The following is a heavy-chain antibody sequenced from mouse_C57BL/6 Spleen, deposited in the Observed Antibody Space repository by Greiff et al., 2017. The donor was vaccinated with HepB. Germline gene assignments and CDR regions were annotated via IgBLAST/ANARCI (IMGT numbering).Heavy chain of an antibody. CDR3: TRENGYDGYYFDY. CDR2: ISSGGDYI. Sequence: EVQGVESGEGLVKPGGSLKLSCAASGFTFSSYAMSWVRQTPEKRLEWVAYISSGGDYIYYADTVKGRFTISRDNARNTLYLQMSSLKSEDTAMYYCTRENGYDGYYFDYWGQGTTLTVSS. CDR1: GFTFSSYA. J-gene: IGHJ2*01. D-gene: IGHD2-2*01. V-gene: IGHV5-9-1*02.